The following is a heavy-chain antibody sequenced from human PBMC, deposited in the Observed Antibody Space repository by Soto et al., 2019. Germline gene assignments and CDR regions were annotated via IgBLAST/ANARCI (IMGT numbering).Heavy chain of an antibody. CDR1: GGSITRGTYY. V-gene: IGHV4-31*03. D-gene: IGHD3-10*01. J-gene: IGHJ4*02. Sequence: QVQLQESGPGLVKPSQTLSLTCTVSGGSITRGTYYWTWIRQHPVKGLEWIGYIYHSGSTYYNPSLKSRVTISVDTSKNQFSLKLSSVTAADTAVYYCARDRIYYGSGNYYFDYWGQGILVTVSA. CDR3: ARDRIYYGSGNYYFDY. CDR2: IYHSGST.